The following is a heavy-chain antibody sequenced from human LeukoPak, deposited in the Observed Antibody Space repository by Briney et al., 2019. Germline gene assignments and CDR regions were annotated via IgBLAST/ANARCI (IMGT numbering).Heavy chain of an antibody. CDR2: INPNSGGT. CDR3: ARSVVAAATTDY. V-gene: IGHV1-2*02. Sequence: ASVKVSCKASGYTFTSYDINWVRQAPGQGLEWMGWINPNSGGTNYAQKFQGRVTMTRDTSISTAYMDLSSLISADAAIYYCARSVVAAATTDYWGQGTLVTVSS. J-gene: IGHJ4*02. D-gene: IGHD2-15*01. CDR1: GYTFTSYD.